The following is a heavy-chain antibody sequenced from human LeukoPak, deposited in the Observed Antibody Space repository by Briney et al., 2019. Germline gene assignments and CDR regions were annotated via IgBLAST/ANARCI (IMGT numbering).Heavy chain of an antibody. V-gene: IGHV4-59*01. D-gene: IGHD3-3*01. J-gene: IGHJ6*02. Sequence: SSETLSLTCNVSGASMSGYYWSWFRQPPGKGLEWIAYIYYSGSTKYNPSLKSRVTISVDTSKNQFSLKLSSVTAADTAVYYCARGQTDYDFWSGPTYYGMDVWGQGTTVTVSS. CDR2: IYYSGST. CDR1: GASMSGYY. CDR3: ARGQTDYDFWSGPTYYGMDV.